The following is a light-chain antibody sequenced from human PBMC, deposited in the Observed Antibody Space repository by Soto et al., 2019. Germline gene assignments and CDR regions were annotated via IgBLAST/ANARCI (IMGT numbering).Light chain of an antibody. J-gene: IGKJ2*01. Sequence: DLQMTQSPSSLPASVGDRVTLTCRASQSISTYLNWYQQKPGKAPKLLIYAASSLQSGVPSRLSGSGSGTDFTLTISSLQPEDFATYYCQQSYTSPYTFGQGTKVEIK. CDR3: QQSYTSPYT. CDR2: AAS. CDR1: QSISTY. V-gene: IGKV1-39*01.